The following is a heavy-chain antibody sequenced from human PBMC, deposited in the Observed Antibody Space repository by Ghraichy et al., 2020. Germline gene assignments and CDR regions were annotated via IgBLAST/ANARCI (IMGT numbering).Heavy chain of an antibody. CDR2: INHSGST. Sequence: SQTLSLTCAVYGGSFSGYYWSWIRQPPGKGLEWIGEINHSGSTNYNPSLKSRVTISVDTSKNQFSLKLSSVTAADTAVYYCARGLGPHSKRSLNCSSTSCYRRYFQHWGQGTLVTVSS. CDR1: GGSFSGYY. D-gene: IGHD2-2*02. CDR3: ARGLGPHSKRSLNCSSTSCYRRYFQH. V-gene: IGHV4-34*01. J-gene: IGHJ1*01.